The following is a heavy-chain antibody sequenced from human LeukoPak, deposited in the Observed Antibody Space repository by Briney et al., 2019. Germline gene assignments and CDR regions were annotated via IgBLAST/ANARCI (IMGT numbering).Heavy chain of an antibody. CDR2: INPNSGGT. CDR1: GYTFTGYY. Sequence: ASVKVSCKASGYTFTGYYMHWVRQAPGQGLEWMGWINPNSGGTNYAQKFQGRVTMTRDTSISTAYMELSRLRSDDTAVYYCATVVVPANHFDYWGQGTPVTVSS. D-gene: IGHD2-2*01. V-gene: IGHV1-2*02. J-gene: IGHJ4*02. CDR3: ATVVVPANHFDY.